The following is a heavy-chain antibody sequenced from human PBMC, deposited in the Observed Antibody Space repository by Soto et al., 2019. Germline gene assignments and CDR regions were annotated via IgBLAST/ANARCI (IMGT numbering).Heavy chain of an antibody. CDR1: GGSILDSTYY. CDR3: ARGAQTYYYGSGSYLVFDY. D-gene: IGHD3-10*01. Sequence: SETLSLTCTVSGGSILDSTYYWAWIRQSPGKGLEWIGTIFYSGGTFYNPSLKSRATISVDTSKNQFSLKLSSVTAADTAVYYCARGAQTYYYGSGSYLVFDYWGQGTLVTVSS. V-gene: IGHV4-39*07. CDR2: IFYSGGT. J-gene: IGHJ4*02.